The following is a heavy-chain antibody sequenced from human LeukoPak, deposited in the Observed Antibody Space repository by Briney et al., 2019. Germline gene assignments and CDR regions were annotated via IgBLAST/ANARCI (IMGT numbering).Heavy chain of an antibody. D-gene: IGHD4-23*01. V-gene: IGHV3-23*01. CDR1: GFTFSSYA. CDR3: ARVMSTTVVTALDY. J-gene: IGHJ4*02. Sequence: GGSLRLSCAASGFTFSSYAMSWVRQAPGKGLEWVSAISGSGGSTYYADSVKGRFTISRDNSKNTLYLQMDSLRAEDPAVYYCARVMSTTVVTALDYWGQGTLVTVSS. CDR2: ISGSGGST.